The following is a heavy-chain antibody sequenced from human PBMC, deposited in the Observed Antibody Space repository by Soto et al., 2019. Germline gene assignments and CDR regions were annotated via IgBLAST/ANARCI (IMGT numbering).Heavy chain of an antibody. D-gene: IGHD2-21*02. Sequence: EVQLVESGGGLVQPGRSLRLSCAASGFSFDEYGMHWVRQAPGKGLEWVSGISWNSGTIGYADSVKGRFSISRDNAKKSLYLHMNSLRAEDRALYYCAKSKGGTANGMDVWGQGTTVIVSS. CDR1: GFSFDEYG. CDR2: ISWNSGTI. V-gene: IGHV3-9*01. CDR3: AKSKGGTANGMDV. J-gene: IGHJ6*02.